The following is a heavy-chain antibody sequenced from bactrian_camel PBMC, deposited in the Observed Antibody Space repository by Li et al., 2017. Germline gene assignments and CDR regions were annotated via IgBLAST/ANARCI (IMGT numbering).Heavy chain of an antibody. CDR2: IDSFGTT. D-gene: IGHD2*01. J-gene: IGHJ4*01. V-gene: IGHV3S55*01. CDR3: ASDLNDGRKESGRCLHVNY. Sequence: HVQLVESGGGSVQAGGSLRLSCAASGYTGDIGCVGWFRQAPGKVREGVAAIDSFGTTDDADSVKGRFTISKGNAENTLYLQMNSLKPEDTGMYYCASDLNDGRKESGRCLHVNYWGQGTQVTVS. CDR1: GYTGDIGC.